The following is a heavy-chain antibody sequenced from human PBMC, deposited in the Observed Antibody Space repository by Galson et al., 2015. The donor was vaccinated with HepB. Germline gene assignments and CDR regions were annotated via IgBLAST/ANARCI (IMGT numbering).Heavy chain of an antibody. V-gene: IGHV1-18*01. CDR1: GYTFTSYG. CDR3: ARYCSSTSCSAPDAFDI. Sequence: SVKVSCKASGYTFTSYGISWVRQAPGQGLEWMGWISAYNGNTNYAQKLQGRVTMTTDTSTSTAYMELRSLRSDDTAVYYCARYCSSTSCSAPDAFDIWGQGTMVTVSS. CDR2: ISAYNGNT. D-gene: IGHD2-2*01. J-gene: IGHJ3*02.